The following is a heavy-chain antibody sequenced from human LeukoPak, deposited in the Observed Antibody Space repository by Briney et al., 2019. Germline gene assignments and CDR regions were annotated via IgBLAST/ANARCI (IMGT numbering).Heavy chain of an antibody. CDR2: ISYDGSNK. J-gene: IGHJ4*02. V-gene: IGHV3-30*04. CDR3: ARTVRYSSGPLTDLLPYYFDY. D-gene: IGHD6-19*01. CDR1: GFTFSSYA. Sequence: PGGSLRLSCAASGFTFSSYAMHWVRQAPGKGLEWVAVISYDGSNKYYADSVKGRFTISRDNSKNTLYLQMNSLRAEDTAVYYCARTVRYSSGPLTDLLPYYFDYWGQGTLVTVSS.